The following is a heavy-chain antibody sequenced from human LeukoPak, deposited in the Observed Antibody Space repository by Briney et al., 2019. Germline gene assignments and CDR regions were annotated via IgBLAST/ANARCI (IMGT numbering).Heavy chain of an antibody. J-gene: IGHJ6*03. CDR3: ARVGYYGSGSYGEYYYYYMDV. D-gene: IGHD3-10*01. V-gene: IGHV3-30*14. CDR2: ISYDGSNK. Sequence: MHWVRQAPGKGLEWVAVISYDGSNKYYADSVKGRFTISRDNSKNTLYLQMNSLRAEDTAVYYCARVGYYGSGSYGEYYYYYMDVWGKGTTVTISS.